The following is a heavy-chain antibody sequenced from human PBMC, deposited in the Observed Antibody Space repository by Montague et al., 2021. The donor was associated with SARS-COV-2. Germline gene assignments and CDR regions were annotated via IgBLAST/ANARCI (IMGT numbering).Heavy chain of an antibody. Sequence: SETLSLICAVYGGSLSGYYWSWIRQPPGEGLEWIAEISHSGSTSYNPSLKSRVTISVDTSKNQFSLKLSSATAADTAVYYCARVPYRLLFVPRYYGMDVWGQGTTVIVSS. V-gene: IGHV4-34*01. CDR1: GGSLSGYY. J-gene: IGHJ6*02. CDR3: ARVPYRLLFVPRYYGMDV. D-gene: IGHD2-2*01. CDR2: ISHSGST.